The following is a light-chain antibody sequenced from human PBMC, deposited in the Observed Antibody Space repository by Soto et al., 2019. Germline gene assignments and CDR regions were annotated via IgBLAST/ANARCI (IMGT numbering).Light chain of an antibody. CDR3: QQSYSTPRT. CDR2: AAS. CDR1: QSISNY. V-gene: IGKV1-39*01. J-gene: IGKJ2*01. Sequence: DIQMTQSPSSLSASVGDRVTLTCRPSQSISNYLNWYQQKPGKAPKLLIYAASSLQSGVPSRFSGSGSGTDFTLTISSLQPEDFATYYCQQSYSTPRTFGQGTKLEIK.